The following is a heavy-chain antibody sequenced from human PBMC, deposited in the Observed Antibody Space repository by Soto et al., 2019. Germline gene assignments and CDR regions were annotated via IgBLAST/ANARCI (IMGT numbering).Heavy chain of an antibody. CDR3: AREVDTAMVRAFDP. CDR1: GGSISSGGCY. D-gene: IGHD5-18*01. Sequence: SETLSLTWTVSGGSISSGGCYWSWISQHPGKGLEWIGYIYYSGSTYYNPSLKRRGTISVATSKNQFSLTLSSVTAADTAVYYCAREVDTAMVRAFDPWGQGTLVTVSS. J-gene: IGHJ5*02. CDR2: IYYSGST. V-gene: IGHV4-31*02.